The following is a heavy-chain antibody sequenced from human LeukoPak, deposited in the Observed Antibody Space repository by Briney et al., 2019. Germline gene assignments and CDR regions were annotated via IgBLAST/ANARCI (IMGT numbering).Heavy chain of an antibody. CDR3: AKDQRFQRAFDI. CDR2: ISAGGGST. Sequence: PGGSLRLSCAASGFTLSSYAMTWVRQAPGKGLEWVSGISAGGGSTYYADSVKGRFTISRDNSKNTLYLQMNSLRAEDTALYYCAKDQRFQRAFDIWGQGTMVTVSS. V-gene: IGHV3-23*01. D-gene: IGHD2-2*01. J-gene: IGHJ3*02. CDR1: GFTLSSYA.